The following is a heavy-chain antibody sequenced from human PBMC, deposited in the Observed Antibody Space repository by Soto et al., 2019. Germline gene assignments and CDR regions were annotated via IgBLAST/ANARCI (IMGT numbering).Heavy chain of an antibody. D-gene: IGHD3-3*01. J-gene: IGHJ6*03. Sequence: SETLSLTCTVSGGSISSSSYYWGWIRQPPGKGLEWIGSIYYSGSTYYNPSLKSRVTISVDTSKNQFSLKLSSVTAADTAVYYCVRGGPWSGYYRYYYYYYMDVWGKGTTVTVSS. CDR2: IYYSGST. CDR1: GGSISSSSYY. V-gene: IGHV4-39*07. CDR3: VRGGPWSGYYRYYYYYYMDV.